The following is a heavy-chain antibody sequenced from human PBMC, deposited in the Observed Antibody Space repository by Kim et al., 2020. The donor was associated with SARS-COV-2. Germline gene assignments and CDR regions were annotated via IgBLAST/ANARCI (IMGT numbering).Heavy chain of an antibody. CDR2: IIPVFGTA. CDR3: AMGVATIIGSGSCYHFDY. V-gene: IGHV1-69*13. D-gene: IGHD2-15*01. J-gene: IGHJ4*02. CDR1: GGTFSSYA. Sequence: SVKVSCKASGGTFSSYAISWVRQAPGQGLEWMGGIIPVFGTANYAQKFQGRVTITADESTSTTYMELSSLRSEDTAVYYCAMGVATIIGSGSCYHFDYWGRGTLVTVSS.